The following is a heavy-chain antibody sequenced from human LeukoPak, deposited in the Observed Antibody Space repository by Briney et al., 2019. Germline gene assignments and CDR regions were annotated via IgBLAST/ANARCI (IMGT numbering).Heavy chain of an antibody. V-gene: IGHV3-64*01. J-gene: IGHJ4*02. CDR2: ISSNGNST. CDR1: GFTFSSYA. Sequence: GGSLRLSCAASGFTFSSYAMHWVRQAPGKGLEYVSAISSNGNSTYYANSVKGRFTISRDNSKNTLYLQMGSLRVEDMAVYYCARDWDILTGYSSDYWGQGTLVTVSS. D-gene: IGHD3-9*01. CDR3: ARDWDILTGYSSDY.